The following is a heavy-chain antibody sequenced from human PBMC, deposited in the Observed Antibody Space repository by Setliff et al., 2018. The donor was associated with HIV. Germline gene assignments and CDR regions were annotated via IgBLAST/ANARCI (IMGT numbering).Heavy chain of an antibody. CDR3: ARRPMIRGKPFDL. D-gene: IGHD3-10*01. CDR1: SESFSGYF. Sequence: SETLSLTCAVYSESFSGYFWSWMRQFPGKGLEWITEINQGGTSNYNPSLKRRVTVSVDLSKNQFSLTLTSVTAADTATYYCARRPMIRGKPFDLWGQGTLVTVSS. CDR2: INQGGTS. V-gene: IGHV4-34*01. J-gene: IGHJ4*02.